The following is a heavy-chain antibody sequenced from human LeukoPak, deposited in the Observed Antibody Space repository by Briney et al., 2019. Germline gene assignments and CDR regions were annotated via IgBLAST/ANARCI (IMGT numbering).Heavy chain of an antibody. CDR1: GGSLSSYY. CDR3: ARNENYNSGWYIDY. D-gene: IGHD6-19*01. V-gene: IGHV4-59*08. Sequence: PSETLSLTCTVSGGSLSSYYWSWLRHPTGEGVEWFGFIYCSGSTNYNPSLKTRVTISVDTSRNQFSLKLSSVTAADTAVYYCARNENYNSGWYIDYWGQGTLVTVSS. CDR2: IYCSGST. J-gene: IGHJ4*02.